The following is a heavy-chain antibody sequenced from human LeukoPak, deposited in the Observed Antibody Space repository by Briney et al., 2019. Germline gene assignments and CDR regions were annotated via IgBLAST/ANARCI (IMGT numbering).Heavy chain of an antibody. D-gene: IGHD3-3*01. J-gene: IGHJ4*02. CDR3: ARASTIFGVVNPAFDY. CDR1: GFTFSSYE. CDR2: ISSSGSTI. V-gene: IGHV3-48*03. Sequence: GGSLRLSCAASGFTFSSYEMNWVRQAPGEGLGWVSYISSSGSTIYYADSVKGRFTISRDNAKSSLYLQMNSLRAEDTAVYYCARASTIFGVVNPAFDYWGQGTLVTVSS.